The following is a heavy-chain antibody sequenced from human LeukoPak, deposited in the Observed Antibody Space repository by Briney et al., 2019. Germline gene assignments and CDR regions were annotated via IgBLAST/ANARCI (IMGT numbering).Heavy chain of an antibody. CDR3: ARGSIYYGYSSAYFDY. D-gene: IGHD3-22*01. J-gene: IGHJ4*02. V-gene: IGHV4-34*01. CDR1: GGSFSGYF. CDR2: INHRGST. Sequence: SETLSLTYSVYGGSFSGYFWTDIRQPPGKGLEWIGEINHRGSTSYNPSLKSRVTISRDTSKNQFSLRLTSVTAADTAVYYCARGSIYYGYSSAYFDYWGQGSLVTVSS.